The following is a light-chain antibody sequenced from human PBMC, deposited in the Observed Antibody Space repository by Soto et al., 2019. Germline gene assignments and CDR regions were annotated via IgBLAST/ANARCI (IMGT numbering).Light chain of an antibody. Sequence: DIGLTQTPLSLPVTPGEPASISCGSSQTLLDSDDGNTYLDWYLQKPGQSPQLLIYTVSYRASGVPDRFSGTGSRTDFTLKISRVEDDDVGVYYCMQRIEFPLTFGGGTNVDIK. CDR3: MQRIEFPLT. J-gene: IGKJ4*01. CDR2: TVS. V-gene: IGKV2-40*01. CDR1: QTLLDSDDGNTY.